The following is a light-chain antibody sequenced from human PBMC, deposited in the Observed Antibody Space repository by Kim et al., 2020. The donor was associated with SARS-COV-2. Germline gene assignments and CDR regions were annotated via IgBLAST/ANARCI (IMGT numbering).Light chain of an antibody. CDR3: SSYTSTTTYV. V-gene: IGLV2-14*04. CDR2: AVS. J-gene: IGLJ1*01. CDR1: TIDVGGYNY. Sequence: GPSITITCTGTTIDVGGYNYVSGYQQHTRKAPKLIIYAVSKRPSGVSNRFSGSKSANTASLTISGLQAEDEADYYCSSYTSTTTYVFGTGTKVTVL.